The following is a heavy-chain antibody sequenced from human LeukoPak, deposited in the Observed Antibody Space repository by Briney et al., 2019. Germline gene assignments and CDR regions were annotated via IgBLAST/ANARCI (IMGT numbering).Heavy chain of an antibody. CDR2: ISSSSSYI. CDR1: GFTFSSYS. CDR3: AKSLGYYYWPYYFDY. V-gene: IGHV3-21*04. Sequence: GGSLRLSCAASGFTFSSYSMNWVRQAPGKGLEWVSSISSSSSYIYYADSVKGRFTISRDNAKNSLYLQMNSLRAEDTAVYYCAKSLGYYYWPYYFDYWGQGTLVTVSS. J-gene: IGHJ4*02. D-gene: IGHD3-22*01.